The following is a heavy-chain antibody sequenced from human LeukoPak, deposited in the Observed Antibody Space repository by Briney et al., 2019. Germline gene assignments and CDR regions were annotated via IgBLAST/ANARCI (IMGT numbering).Heavy chain of an antibody. CDR3: ARTQEAGYSSGRYDSYYYYMDV. CDR2: IYYSGST. Sequence: PSETLSLTCTVSGGSISTYYWSWIRQPPGKGLEWIGYIYYSGSTNHNPSLKSRVTISVDTSKNQFSLKLSSVTAADTAVYFCARTQEAGYSSGRYDSYYYYMDVWGKGTTVTISS. J-gene: IGHJ6*03. CDR1: GGSISTYY. V-gene: IGHV4-59*01. D-gene: IGHD6-19*01.